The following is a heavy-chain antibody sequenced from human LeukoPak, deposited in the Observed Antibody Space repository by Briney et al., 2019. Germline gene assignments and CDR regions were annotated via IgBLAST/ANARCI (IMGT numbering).Heavy chain of an antibody. CDR3: ATEHYYGSRSYARQYYFDY. D-gene: IGHD3-10*01. Sequence: ASVKVSCKVSGYTLTELSMHWVRQAPGKGLEWMGGFDPEDGETIYAQKFQGRVTMTEDTSTDTAYMELSSLRSEDTAVYYCATEHYYGSRSYARQYYFDYWGQGTLVTVSS. CDR2: FDPEDGET. V-gene: IGHV1-24*01. J-gene: IGHJ4*02. CDR1: GYTLTELS.